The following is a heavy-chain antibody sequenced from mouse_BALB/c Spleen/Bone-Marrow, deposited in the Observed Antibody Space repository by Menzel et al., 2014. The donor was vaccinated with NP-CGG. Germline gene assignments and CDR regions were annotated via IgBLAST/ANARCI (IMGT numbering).Heavy chain of an antibody. CDR3: TRGWDAMDY. Sequence: QVQLQQSGAELVRPGASVKLSCKALGYTFTDYEIHWVKLTPEHGLEWIGAIHPGSGGTAYNQKFKGKATLTVDKSSNTAHMELSSLASEDSAVYYCTRGWDAMDYWGQGTSVTVSS. V-gene: IGHV1-15*01. J-gene: IGHJ4*01. CDR1: GYTFTDYE. CDR2: IHPGSGGT. D-gene: IGHD3-3*01.